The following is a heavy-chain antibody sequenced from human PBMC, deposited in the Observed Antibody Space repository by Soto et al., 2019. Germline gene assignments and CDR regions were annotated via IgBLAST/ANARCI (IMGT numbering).Heavy chain of an antibody. J-gene: IGHJ4*02. CDR1: GGSFSGYY. CDR3: ARGWGRIFDY. V-gene: IGHV4-34*01. CDR2: ITHSGST. Sequence: QVQLQQWGAGLLKPSETLSLTCAVYGGSFSGYYWNWIRQPPGKGLEWIGEITHSGSTNYNPSLKSGVTLSVDTSKNQFSLKLSSVTAADTAVYYCARGWGRIFDYWGQGTLVTVSS. D-gene: IGHD7-27*01.